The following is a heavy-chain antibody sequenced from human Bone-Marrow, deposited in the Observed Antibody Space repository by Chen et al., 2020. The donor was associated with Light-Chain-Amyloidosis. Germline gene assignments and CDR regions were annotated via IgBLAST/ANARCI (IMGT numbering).Heavy chain of an antibody. V-gene: IGHV3-30*18. CDR3: AKDIRKLDAFDI. Sequence: QVQLVESGGGVVQPGRSLSLSCAASGLTFSSYGMHWVRQAPGKGLEWVAVISYDGSNKYYADSVKGRFTISRDNSKNTLYLQMNSLRAEDTAVYYCAKDIRKLDAFDIWGQGTMVTVSS. J-gene: IGHJ3*02. CDR1: GLTFSSYG. CDR2: ISYDGSNK.